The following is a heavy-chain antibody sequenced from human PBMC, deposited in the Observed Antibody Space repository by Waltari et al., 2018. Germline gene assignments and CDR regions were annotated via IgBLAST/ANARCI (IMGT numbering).Heavy chain of an antibody. CDR2: INPNSGGT. Sequence: QVQLVQSGAEVKKPGASVKVSCKASGYTFTGYYMHWVRQAPGQGLEWMGWINPNSGGTNYAQKFQGRVTMTRDTSISTAYMELSRLRSDDTAVYYCAGDPPPGIAASYGMDVWGQGTTVTVSS. CDR1: GYTFTGYY. CDR3: AGDPPPGIAASYGMDV. V-gene: IGHV1-2*02. J-gene: IGHJ6*02. D-gene: IGHD6-13*01.